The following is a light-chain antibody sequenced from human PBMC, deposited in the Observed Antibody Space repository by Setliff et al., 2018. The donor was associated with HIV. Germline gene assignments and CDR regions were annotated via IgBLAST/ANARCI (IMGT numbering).Light chain of an antibody. J-gene: IGLJ1*01. CDR1: SSDVGSYNL. V-gene: IGLV2-23*02. Sequence: QSALTQPASVSGSPGQSITISCTGTSSDVGSYNLVSWYQQRPGKAPKLIMYEVTKWPSGISDRFSGSKSGNTASLTISGLQADDEADYYCRSYGSSDTFVFGTGTRSPS. CDR3: RSYGSSDTFV. CDR2: EVT.